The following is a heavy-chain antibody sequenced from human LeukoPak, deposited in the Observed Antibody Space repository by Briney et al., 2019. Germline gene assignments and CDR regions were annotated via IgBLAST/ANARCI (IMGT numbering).Heavy chain of an antibody. D-gene: IGHD3-10*01. Sequence: GGSLRLSCAASGFTFSSYAMSWVRQAPGKGLEWVSAISGSGGSTYYADSVKGRFTISRDNSKNPLYLQMNSLRAEDTAVYYCAKGHITMVRGVIRFDDWGQGTLVTVSS. CDR1: GFTFSSYA. V-gene: IGHV3-23*01. CDR2: ISGSGGST. J-gene: IGHJ4*02. CDR3: AKGHITMVRGVIRFDD.